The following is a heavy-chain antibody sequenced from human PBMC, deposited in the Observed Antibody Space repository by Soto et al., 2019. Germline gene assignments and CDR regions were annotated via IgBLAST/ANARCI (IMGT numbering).Heavy chain of an antibody. D-gene: IGHD2-15*01. CDR2: ISGSGDRT. V-gene: IGHV3-23*01. J-gene: IGHJ4*02. CDR3: VKDDGGNPSTEPH. CDR1: GITIRNYP. Sequence: EAQLQESGGGLVQPGGSLRLSCAASGITIRNYPMSWVRQAPGKGLDWVSGISGSGDRTYYADSANGRFTISKDFSKNSLSLQLDSLRVEDTAVYFCVKDDGGNPSTEPHWGQGTLVTVSS.